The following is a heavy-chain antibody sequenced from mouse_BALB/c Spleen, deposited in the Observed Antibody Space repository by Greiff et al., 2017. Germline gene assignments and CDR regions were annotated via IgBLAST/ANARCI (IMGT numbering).Heavy chain of an antibody. Sequence: VQLQQSGAELVKPGASVKLSCTASGFNFTDTYMHWVKQRPEQGLEWIGRIDPANGNTKYDPKFQGKATIAADPSSNTAYLQLSSLTSEDTAVYYCAGRCITGAMDYWGQGTSVSVSA. CDR2: IDPANGNT. V-gene: IGHV14-3*02. D-gene: IGHD1-2*01. CDR1: GFNFTDTY. CDR3: AGRCITGAMDY. J-gene: IGHJ4*01.